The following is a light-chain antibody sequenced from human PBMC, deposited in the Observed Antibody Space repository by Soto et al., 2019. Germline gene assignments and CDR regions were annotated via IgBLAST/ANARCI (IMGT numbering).Light chain of an antibody. CDR3: SSYTSTNTQV. Sequence: QSVLTQPASVSWSPGQSLSISCSGTSRDVGGYNFVSWYQQHPGKAPKLMIYEVSNRPSGVSNRFSGSKSGNTASVTISGLQAEDEADYYCSSYTSTNTQVFGTGTKVTVL. CDR2: EVS. J-gene: IGLJ1*01. CDR1: SRDVGGYNF. V-gene: IGLV2-14*01.